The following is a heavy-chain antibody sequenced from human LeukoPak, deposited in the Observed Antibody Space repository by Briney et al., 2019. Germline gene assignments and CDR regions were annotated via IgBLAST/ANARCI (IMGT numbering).Heavy chain of an antibody. J-gene: IGHJ3*02. CDR1: GFTFSNYA. CDR3: ARDLTVVVVAASDHDAFDI. D-gene: IGHD2-15*01. V-gene: IGHV3-23*01. CDR2: ISSSGGST. Sequence: GGSLRLSCAASGFTFSNYAMSWVRQAPGKGLEWVSSISSSGGSTYYADSVKGRFTISRDNSRNTAYLQMNSLRAEDTAVYYCARDLTVVVVAASDHDAFDIWGQGTMVTVSS.